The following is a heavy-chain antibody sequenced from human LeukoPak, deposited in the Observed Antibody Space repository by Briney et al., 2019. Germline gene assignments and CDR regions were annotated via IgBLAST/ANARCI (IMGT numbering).Heavy chain of an antibody. Sequence: GGSLRLSCAASGFTLSSYAMSWVRQAPGKGLEWVSGISGSGWSTYYADSVKGRFTISRDNSKNTLYLQMNSLRGEDTAVYYCANRYSGYDPATYWGQGTLVTVPS. D-gene: IGHD5-12*01. J-gene: IGHJ4*02. CDR3: ANRYSGYDPATY. V-gene: IGHV3-23*01. CDR1: GFTLSSYA. CDR2: ISGSGWST.